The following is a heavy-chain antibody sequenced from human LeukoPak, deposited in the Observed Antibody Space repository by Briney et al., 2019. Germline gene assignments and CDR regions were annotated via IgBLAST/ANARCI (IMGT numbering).Heavy chain of an antibody. J-gene: IGHJ4*02. V-gene: IGHV3-7*03. Sequence: GSLRLSCAASGFTFSSYWMSWVRQAPGKGLEWVANIKQDGSEKYYVDSVKGRFTISRDNAKNSLYLQMNSLRAEGTAVYHCARGGGGYVGFDYWGQGTLVTVSS. CDR3: ARGGGGYVGFDY. D-gene: IGHD5-12*01. CDR1: GFTFSSYW. CDR2: IKQDGSEK.